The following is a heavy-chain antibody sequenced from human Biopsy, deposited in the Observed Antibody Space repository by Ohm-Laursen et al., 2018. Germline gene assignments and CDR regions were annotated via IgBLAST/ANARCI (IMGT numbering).Heavy chain of an antibody. D-gene: IGHD4-23*01. CDR1: GFTFGDSA. V-gene: IGHV3-73*01. J-gene: IGHJ4*02. CDR3: TTYDNSGDYRDY. Sequence: SLRLSCSASGFTFGDSAVHWVRQASGKGLEWIGRIRSKVNNYATAYAASVTGRFTISRDDSKNTAYLQMNSLKTEDTAVYYCTTYDNSGDYRDYWGQGTQVTVSS. CDR2: IRSKVNNYAT.